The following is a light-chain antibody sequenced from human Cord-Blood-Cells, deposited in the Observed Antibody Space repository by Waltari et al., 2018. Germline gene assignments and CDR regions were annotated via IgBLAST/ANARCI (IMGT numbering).Light chain of an antibody. J-gene: IGLJ3*02. CDR1: TGAVTSGYY. V-gene: IGLV7-43*01. CDR2: STS. Sequence: QTVVTQEPSLTVSPGGTVTLTCASSTGAVTSGYYPNWFQPKPGQAPRALIYSTSNKHPWTPARFSGSLLGGKAALTLSGVQPEDEAEYYCLLYYGGAWVFGGGTKLTVL. CDR3: LLYYGGAWV.